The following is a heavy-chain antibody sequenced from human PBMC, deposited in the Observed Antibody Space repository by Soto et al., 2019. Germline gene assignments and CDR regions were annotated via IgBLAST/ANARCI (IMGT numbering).Heavy chain of an antibody. Sequence: SETLSLTCTGSGGSITSSYWSWIRRPPGKGLEWIAYIYGTGISGYTPSTSYNPSLKSRVTMSVDTSKSQFSLKLTSVTAADTAVYYCARGEDAFFYYGLDVWGQGITVTVSS. V-gene: IGHV4-59*01. CDR1: GGSITSSY. J-gene: IGHJ6*02. CDR3: ARGEDAFFYYGLDV. CDR2: IYGTGISGYTPST.